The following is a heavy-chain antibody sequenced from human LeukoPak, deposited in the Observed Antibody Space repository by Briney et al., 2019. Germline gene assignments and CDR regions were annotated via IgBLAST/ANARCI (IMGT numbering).Heavy chain of an antibody. CDR3: ARDVGSRSPGY. D-gene: IGHD2-15*01. J-gene: IGHJ4*02. CDR2: IYHGGNT. Sequence: SETLSLTCAVSGASISTTNWWNWVRQPPGKGLEWIGEIYHGGNTNYNPSLKSRVTISVDKSKNQFSLKLNSVTAADTAVYYCARDVGSRSPGYWGQGTLVTVSS. CDR1: GASISTTNW. V-gene: IGHV4-4*02.